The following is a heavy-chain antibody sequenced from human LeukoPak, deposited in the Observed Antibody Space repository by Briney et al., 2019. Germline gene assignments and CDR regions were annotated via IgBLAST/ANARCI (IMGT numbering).Heavy chain of an antibody. CDR2: ISAYNGNT. J-gene: IGHJ6*03. V-gene: IGHV1-18*01. CDR3: ARDRDIVVVFGTKYYYYYYMDV. D-gene: IGHD2-2*01. CDR1: GYTFTSYG. Sequence: ASVKVSCKASGYTFTSYGISWVRQAPGQGLEWMGWISAYNGNTNYAQKLQGRVTMTTDTSTSTAYMELRSLRSDDTAVYDCARDRDIVVVFGTKYYYYYYMDVWGKGTTATVSS.